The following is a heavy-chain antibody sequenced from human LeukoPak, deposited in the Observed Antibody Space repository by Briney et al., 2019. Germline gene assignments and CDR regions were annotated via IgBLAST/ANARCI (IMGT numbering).Heavy chain of an antibody. CDR2: INPNSGGT. V-gene: IGHV1-2*02. Sequence: ASVKVSCKASGYTFTGYYIHWVRQAPGQGLEWMGWINPNSGGTNNAQKFQGRVTMTRDTSISTAYMELSRLRSDDTAVYYCARVLFYSSGNKSNRVDYWGQGTLVTVSS. D-gene: IGHD6-19*01. J-gene: IGHJ4*02. CDR1: GYTFTGYY. CDR3: ARVLFYSSGNKSNRVDY.